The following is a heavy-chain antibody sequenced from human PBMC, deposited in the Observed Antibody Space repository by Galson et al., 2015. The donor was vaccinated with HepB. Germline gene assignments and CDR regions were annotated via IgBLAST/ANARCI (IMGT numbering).Heavy chain of an antibody. Sequence: SLRLSCAASGFIFDDYALHWVRQAPGKGLEWVSGFNWNSGSIGYADSLKGRFTVSRDKAKNSLYLQMNSLRAEDTALYYCARGGYCSGGYCYSLAFDLWGQGTRVTVTS. CDR3: ARGGYCSGGYCYSLAFDL. CDR1: GFIFDDYA. J-gene: IGHJ3*01. D-gene: IGHD2-15*01. V-gene: IGHV3-9*01. CDR2: FNWNSGSI.